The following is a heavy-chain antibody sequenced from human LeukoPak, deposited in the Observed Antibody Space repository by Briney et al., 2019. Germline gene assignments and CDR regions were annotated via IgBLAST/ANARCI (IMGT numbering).Heavy chain of an antibody. V-gene: IGHV3-21*01. CDR2: ISSSSSYI. CDR3: ARDQDYGDSYFDY. Sequence: PGGSLRLSCAASGFTFSSYSMNWVRQAPGKGLGWVSSISSSSSYIYYADSVKGRFTISRDNAKNSLYLQMNSLRAEDTAVYYCARDQDYGDSYFDYWGQGTLVTVSS. CDR1: GFTFSSYS. J-gene: IGHJ4*02. D-gene: IGHD4-17*01.